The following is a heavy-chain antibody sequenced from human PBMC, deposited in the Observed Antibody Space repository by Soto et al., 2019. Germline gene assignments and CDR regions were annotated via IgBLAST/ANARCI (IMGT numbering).Heavy chain of an antibody. CDR3: VRMNRDYYYYGMDV. CDR1: GGSISSSKW. V-gene: IGHV4-4*02. Sequence: PSETLSLTCDVSGGSISSSKWWTWVRQPPGKGLEWMGKIDKNGITNYNTSLESRVTISKDKSTNPLFLNLTSVTAADTAMYYCVRMNRDYYYYGMDVWGQGTTVTVSS. J-gene: IGHJ6*02. CDR2: IDKNGIT.